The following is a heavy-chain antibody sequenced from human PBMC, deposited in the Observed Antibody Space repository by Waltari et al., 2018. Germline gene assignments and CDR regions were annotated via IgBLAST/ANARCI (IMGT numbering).Heavy chain of an antibody. Sequence: QLQLQESGPGLVKPSETLSLTCTVSGGSISSSSYYWGWIRQPPGKGLEWIGGFCFGGEPSSNPARKMRGTSSVVTSKNRVSLNLGSVTTADTAVYYCAGAAWGYCSSTSCYTWFDPWGQGTLVTVSS. D-gene: IGHD2-2*02. CDR2: FCFGGEP. CDR3: AGAAWGYCSSTSCYTWFDP. V-gene: IGHV4-39*07. CDR1: GGSISSSSYY. J-gene: IGHJ5*02.